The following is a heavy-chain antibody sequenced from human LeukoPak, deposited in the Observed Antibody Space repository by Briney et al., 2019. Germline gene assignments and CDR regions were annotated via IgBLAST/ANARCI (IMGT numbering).Heavy chain of an antibody. CDR1: GFTFSSYG. CDR3: AKIVSDWNEDAFDI. Sequence: PGGSLRLSCAASGFTFSSYGMNWVRQAPGKGLEWVSYISTSSGTIYYADSVKGRFTISRDNSKNTLYPQMNSLRAEDTAVYYCAKIVSDWNEDAFDIWGQGTMVTVSS. V-gene: IGHV3-48*01. CDR2: ISTSSGTI. J-gene: IGHJ3*02. D-gene: IGHD1-1*01.